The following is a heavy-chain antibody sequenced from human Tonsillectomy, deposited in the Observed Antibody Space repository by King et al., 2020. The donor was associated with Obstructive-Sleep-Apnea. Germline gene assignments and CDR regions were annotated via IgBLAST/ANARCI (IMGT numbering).Heavy chain of an antibody. CDR2: SYYSVST. J-gene: IGHJ4*02. V-gene: IGHV4-30-4*01. CDR1: GGSISSGDYY. CDR3: ARGGYSSSWYNYDY. D-gene: IGHD6-13*01. Sequence: VQLQESGPGLVKPAQTLSLTCTVSGGSISSGDYYWSWIRQPPGKGLEWIGYSYYSVSTYYNPSLMSRGTKSVDTSKNQFSLKLCSVTAADTAVYYCARGGYSSSWYNYDYWGQGTLVTVSS.